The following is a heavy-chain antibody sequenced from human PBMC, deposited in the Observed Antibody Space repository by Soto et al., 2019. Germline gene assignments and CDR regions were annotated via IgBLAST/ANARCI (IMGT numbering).Heavy chain of an antibody. CDR2: ISYDGSNK. CDR3: AKGRLGPNCSGGGCTPLDY. Sequence: QVQLVESGGGVVQPGRSLRLSCAASGFTFSSYGMHWVRQAPGKGLEWVAVISYDGSNKYYADSVKGRFTISRDNSKNTLYLQMNSLRAEDTAVYYCAKGRLGPNCSGGGCTPLDYWGQGTLVTVSS. J-gene: IGHJ4*02. CDR1: GFTFSSYG. V-gene: IGHV3-30*18. D-gene: IGHD2-15*01.